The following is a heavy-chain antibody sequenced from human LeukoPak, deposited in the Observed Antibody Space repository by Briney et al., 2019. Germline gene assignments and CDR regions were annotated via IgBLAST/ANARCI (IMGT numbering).Heavy chain of an antibody. Sequence: GGSLRLSCAASGLSFSSYWMTWVRQAPGKGLEWVANIKEDGSAKSYVDSVKGRFTISRDNAKNSLYLQMNSLRVEDTAVCYCARDYDYFSGHNLDAYDIWGQGTTVIVSS. V-gene: IGHV3-7*01. CDR1: GLSFSSYW. J-gene: IGHJ3*02. D-gene: IGHD2-15*01. CDR2: IKEDGSAK. CDR3: ARDYDYFSGHNLDAYDI.